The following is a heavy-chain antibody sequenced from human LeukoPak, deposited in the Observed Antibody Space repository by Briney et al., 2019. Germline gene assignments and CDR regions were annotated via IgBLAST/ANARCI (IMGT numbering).Heavy chain of an antibody. Sequence: GASVKVSCKASGYTFTSYGISWVRQAPGQGLEWMGWINPNSGGTNYAQKFQGRVTMTRDTSISTAYMELSRLRSDDTAVYYCARDRVWGSYFSIYMDVWGKGTTVTVSS. CDR2: INPNSGGT. CDR3: ARDRVWGSYFSIYMDV. V-gene: IGHV1-2*02. D-gene: IGHD1-26*01. CDR1: GYTFTSYG. J-gene: IGHJ6*03.